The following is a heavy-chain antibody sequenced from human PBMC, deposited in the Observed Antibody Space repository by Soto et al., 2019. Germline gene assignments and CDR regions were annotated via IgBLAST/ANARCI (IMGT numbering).Heavy chain of an antibody. CDR2: IYHSGST. J-gene: IGHJ4*02. CDR1: GGSISSSNW. V-gene: IGHV4-4*02. Sequence: QVQLQESGPGLVKPSGTLSLTCAVSGGSISSSNWWSWVRQPPGKGLEWIGEIYHSGSTNYNPSLTSRVTISVQKSKNQSSPKRSTVPAAHTAVYYSARLWRDGVVPAEAYDYWGEGTLVTVSS. CDR3: ARLWRDGVVPAEAYDY. D-gene: IGHD2-2*01.